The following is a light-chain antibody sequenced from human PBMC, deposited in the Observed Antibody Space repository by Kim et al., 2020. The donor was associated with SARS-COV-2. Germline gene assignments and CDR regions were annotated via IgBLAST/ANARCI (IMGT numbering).Light chain of an antibody. V-gene: IGKV1-17*01. J-gene: IGKJ4*02. CDR1: QNIGDD. Sequence: DIQMTQSPSSLSASVGDRVTITCRASQNIGDDLGWYQQKPGKAPKRLMYGASSVQSGVPSRFSGSGSGTEFTLTISSLQPEDFATYYCLQHNNYPLSVGGGTKVDIK. CDR3: LQHNNYPLS. CDR2: GAS.